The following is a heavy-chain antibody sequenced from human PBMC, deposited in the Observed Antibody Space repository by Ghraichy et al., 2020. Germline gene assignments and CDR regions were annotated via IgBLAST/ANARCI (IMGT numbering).Heavy chain of an antibody. CDR1: GGSISSYY. CDR2: IYYSGTT. CDR3: ARGGSYGGNFNY. J-gene: IGHJ4*02. V-gene: IGHV4-59*01. D-gene: IGHD4-23*01. Sequence: SETLSLTCTVSGGSISSYYWSWIRQPPGKRLEWIGYIYYSGTTNYNPSLKSRVTISVDTSKNQFSLKLTSVTAADTAVYYCARGGSYGGNFNYWGQGTLVTVSS.